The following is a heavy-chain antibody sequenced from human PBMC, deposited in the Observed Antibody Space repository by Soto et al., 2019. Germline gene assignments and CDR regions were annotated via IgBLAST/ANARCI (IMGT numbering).Heavy chain of an antibody. V-gene: IGHV4-59*08. Sequence: QVQLQESGPGLVKPSETLSLTCTVSGGSISTYYWSWIRQPPGKGLEWIGCIHYSGNTDYNPSLRNRVTISLNTSKHHFSLKLRSLTAADPAVYYCARPYSSGWRGVFDVWGQGTLVTVSP. D-gene: IGHD6-19*01. CDR3: ARPYSSGWRGVFDV. CDR1: GGSISTYY. CDR2: IHYSGNT. J-gene: IGHJ3*01.